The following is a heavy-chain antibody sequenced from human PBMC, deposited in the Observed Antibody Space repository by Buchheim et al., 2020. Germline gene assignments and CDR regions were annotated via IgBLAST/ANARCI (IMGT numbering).Heavy chain of an antibody. CDR3: ARRSSGYYPFDY. D-gene: IGHD3-22*01. J-gene: IGHJ4*02. V-gene: IGHV4-59*08. Sequence: QVQLQESGPGLVKPSETLSLTCTVSGGSISSYYWSWIRQPPGKGLEWIGYIYYSGSTNYNPSLKSRVTISVDTSKNQFSLKLSSVTAADTAEYYCARRSSGYYPFDYWGQGTL. CDR1: GGSISSYY. CDR2: IYYSGST.